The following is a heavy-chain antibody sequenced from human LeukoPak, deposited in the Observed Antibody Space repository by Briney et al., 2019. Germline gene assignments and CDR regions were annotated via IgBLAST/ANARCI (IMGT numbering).Heavy chain of an antibody. J-gene: IGHJ4*02. V-gene: IGHV3-9*01. CDR3: STPYDSSGYYLYYFDY. Sequence: GGSLRLSCAASGFTFDDYAMHWVRQAPGKGLEWVSGISCNSGGICYADSVKGRFTISRDNAKNSLYLQMNSLRAEDTALYYYSTPYDSSGYYLYYFDYCGQGTLVTVSS. D-gene: IGHD3-22*01. CDR2: ISCNSGGI. CDR1: GFTFDDYA.